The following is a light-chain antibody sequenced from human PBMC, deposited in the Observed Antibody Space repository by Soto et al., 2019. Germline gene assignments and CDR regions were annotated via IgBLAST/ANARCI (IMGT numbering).Light chain of an antibody. CDR3: QQANSFPLT. CDR1: QSVRTN. CDR2: GAS. V-gene: IGKV3-15*01. Sequence: EIIMTQSPATLSVSPGERATLSCRASQSVRTNLAWYQHKPGQSPRLLIYGASNRATGFPARFSGSGSGTDFTLTISSLQPEDFAIYYCQQANSFPLTFGGGTKVDIK. J-gene: IGKJ4*01.